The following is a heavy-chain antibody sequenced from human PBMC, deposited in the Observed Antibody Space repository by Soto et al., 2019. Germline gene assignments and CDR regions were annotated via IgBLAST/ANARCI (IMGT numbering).Heavy chain of an antibody. Sequence: GGSLRLSCTASGFTFNVYGMHWVRQAPGKGLEWVSLISFDGKNKFYTDSVKGRFTIYRDNSKNTLYLQMNSLRVEDTAVYYCAKDREYYYGSGSYSPFDHWGQGTLVTVSS. J-gene: IGHJ4*02. V-gene: IGHV3-30*18. D-gene: IGHD3-10*01. CDR1: GFTFNVYG. CDR2: ISFDGKNK. CDR3: AKDREYYYGSGSYSPFDH.